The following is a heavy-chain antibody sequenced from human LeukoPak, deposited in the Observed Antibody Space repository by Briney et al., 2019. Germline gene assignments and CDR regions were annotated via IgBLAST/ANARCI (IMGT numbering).Heavy chain of an antibody. V-gene: IGHV3-48*01. Sequence: EAGGSLRLSCAASGFIVSTYHMNWVRQAPGKGLEWISFISSDSGTIYYADSVKGRFTISRDNAENSLYLQMNSLRAEDTAVYYCARGWASSRRKAFDIWGQGTMVTVSS. CDR2: ISSDSGTI. D-gene: IGHD3-16*01. J-gene: IGHJ3*02. CDR3: ARGWASSRRKAFDI. CDR1: GFIVSTYH.